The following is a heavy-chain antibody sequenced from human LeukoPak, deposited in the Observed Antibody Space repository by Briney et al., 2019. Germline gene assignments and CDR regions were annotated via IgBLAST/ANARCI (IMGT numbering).Heavy chain of an antibody. CDR1: GYTFASYT. CDR2: INAGNGNT. Sequence: ASVKVSCKASGYTFASYTIHWVRQAPGQRLEWKGWINAGNGNTKYSQKFQGRVTITRDTSASTAYMELNSLRSEDTAVYYCARGDSSSWYAGDWFDPWGQGTLVTVSS. J-gene: IGHJ5*02. D-gene: IGHD6-13*01. V-gene: IGHV1-3*01. CDR3: ARGDSSSWYAGDWFDP.